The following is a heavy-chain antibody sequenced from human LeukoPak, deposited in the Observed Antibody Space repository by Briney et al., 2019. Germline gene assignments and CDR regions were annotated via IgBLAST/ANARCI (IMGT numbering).Heavy chain of an antibody. J-gene: IGHJ4*02. V-gene: IGHV3-74*01. CDR1: GFTISSYW. CDR3: ARTAAGPEY. D-gene: IGHD6-19*01. Sequence: QPGGSLRLSCVASGFTISSYWMHWVRHAPGKGLVWVSRTSSDGSTTNYADSVKGRFTISRDNAKNTLYLQMNSLTGEDTAVYFCARTAAGPEYWGQGTRVTVSS. CDR2: TSSDGSTT.